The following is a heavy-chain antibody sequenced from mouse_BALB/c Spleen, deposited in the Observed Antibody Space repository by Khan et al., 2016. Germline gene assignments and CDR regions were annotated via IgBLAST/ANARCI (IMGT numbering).Heavy chain of an antibody. D-gene: IGHD4-1*01. CDR3: AKSLNWRNYTLDY. Sequence: QVQLQQSGPGLVAPSQSLSITCTVSGFSLITYGVTWVRQPPGKGLEWLGVIWGDGSTNYHSALMSRLTITKANSKSQVFLRLNSLQTDDTATYXSAKSLNWRNYTLDYWGQGTSVTVSS. CDR1: GFSLITYG. CDR2: IWGDGST. V-gene: IGHV2-3*01. J-gene: IGHJ4*01.